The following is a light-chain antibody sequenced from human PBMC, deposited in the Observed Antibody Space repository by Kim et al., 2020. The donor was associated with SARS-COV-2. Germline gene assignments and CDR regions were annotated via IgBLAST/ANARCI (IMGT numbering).Light chain of an antibody. CDR3: QSYDSSLSGYV. J-gene: IGLJ1*01. CDR2: GNS. V-gene: IGLV1-40*01. CDR1: SSNIGAGYD. Sequence: RVNISCTGSSSNIGAGYDVHWYQQLPGTGPKLLIYGNSNRPSGVPDRFSGSKSGTSASLAITGLQAEDEADYYCQSYDSSLSGYVFGTGTKVTVL.